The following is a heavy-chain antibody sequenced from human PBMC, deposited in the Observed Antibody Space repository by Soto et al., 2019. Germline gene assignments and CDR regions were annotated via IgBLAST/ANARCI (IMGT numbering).Heavy chain of an antibody. CDR2: ISGSGGHT. Sequence: PGGSLRLSCTGSGFSFFSYAMSWVRQAPGKGLEWVSTISGSGGHTYYADSVKGRFVVSRDNDKNTVYLHISSLTGEDTAVYFCAKIEMGWFAHWGQGTQVTVSS. CDR3: AKIEMGWFAH. D-gene: IGHD2-8*01. V-gene: IGHV3-23*01. CDR1: GFSFFSYA. J-gene: IGHJ5*02.